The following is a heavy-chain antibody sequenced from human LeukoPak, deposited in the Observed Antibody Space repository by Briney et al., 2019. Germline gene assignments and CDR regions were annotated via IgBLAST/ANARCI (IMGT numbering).Heavy chain of an antibody. J-gene: IGHJ3*02. Sequence: GESLKISCQVSGNILKTYWIGWVRQMPGKGLEWMGIIYLGDSDTTYSPFFRGQVTISADKSTNTAYVQWRRLKASDTAIYYCARVLRHTRLDAFDIWGQGTLVTVSS. CDR1: GNILKTYW. CDR3: ARVLRHTRLDAFDI. CDR2: IYLGDSDT. V-gene: IGHV5-51*01. D-gene: IGHD6-19*01.